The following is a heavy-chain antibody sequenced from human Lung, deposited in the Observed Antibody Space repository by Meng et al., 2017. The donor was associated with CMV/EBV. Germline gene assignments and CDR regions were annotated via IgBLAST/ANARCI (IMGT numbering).Heavy chain of an antibody. CDR3: ARVGYCTTTNCYGDYFDY. J-gene: IGHJ4*02. D-gene: IGHD2-2*03. V-gene: IGHV3-21*01. Sequence: FTFSSYSINWVRQAPGKGLEWLSSISASSSYIFYSDSVKGRFTISRDNAKNSLYLQMNSLRAEDTAVYYCARVGYCTTTNCYGDYFDYWGQGTLVTVSS. CDR2: ISASSSYI. CDR1: FTFSSYS.